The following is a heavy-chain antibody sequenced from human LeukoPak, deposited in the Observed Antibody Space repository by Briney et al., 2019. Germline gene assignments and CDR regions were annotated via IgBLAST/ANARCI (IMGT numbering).Heavy chain of an antibody. CDR2: IRYDGSNK. J-gene: IGHJ4*02. D-gene: IGHD5-12*01. CDR3: ARDRSHVGIVATILFL. Sequence: GGSLRLSCAASGFTFSSYGMHWVRQAPGKGLEWVAFIRYDGSNKYYADSVKGRFTISRDNSKNTLYLRMNSLRAEDTAVYYCARDRSHVGIVATILFLWGQGTLVTVSS. CDR1: GFTFSSYG. V-gene: IGHV3-30*02.